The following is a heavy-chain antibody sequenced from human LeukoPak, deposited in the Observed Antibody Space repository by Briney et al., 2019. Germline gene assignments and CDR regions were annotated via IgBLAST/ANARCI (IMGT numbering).Heavy chain of an antibody. CDR1: GVTFSSYA. D-gene: IGHD3-22*01. J-gene: IGHJ4*02. Sequence: GGSLRLSCTASGVTFSSYAMSGVRQAPGKGLEWVSAISGSGGRTYYADSVKGRFTMSRDNSKNTLYLQMNSLRAEDTAVYYCASTYYYDSSGYYWGQGTLVTVSS. CDR3: ASTYYYDSSGYY. CDR2: ISGSGGRT. V-gene: IGHV3-23*01.